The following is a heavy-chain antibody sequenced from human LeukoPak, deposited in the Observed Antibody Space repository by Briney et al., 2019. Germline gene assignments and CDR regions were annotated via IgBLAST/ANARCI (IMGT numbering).Heavy chain of an antibody. CDR3: ARGPDIVVVPAAIIWFDP. V-gene: IGHV4-59*01. CDR2: IYYSGST. J-gene: IGHJ5*02. D-gene: IGHD2-2*02. CDR1: GGSISSYY. Sequence: PSETLSLTCTVSGGSISSYYWSWIRQPPGKGLEGMGYIYYSGSTNYNPSLTSRVTISVDTSKNQFSLKLSSVTAADTAVYYCARGPDIVVVPAAIIWFDPWGQGTLVTVSS.